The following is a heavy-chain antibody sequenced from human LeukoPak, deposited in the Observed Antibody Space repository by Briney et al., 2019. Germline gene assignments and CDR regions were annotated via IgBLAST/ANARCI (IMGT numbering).Heavy chain of an antibody. J-gene: IGHJ4*02. CDR2: ISWNGGGI. D-gene: IGHD3-10*01. V-gene: IGHV3-74*01. CDR1: GFTFSSYW. Sequence: GGSLRLSCAASGFTFSSYWMHWVRQAPGKGLEWVSGISWNGGGIGYADSVKGRFTISRDNAKNSLYLQMNSLRAEDTAVYYCARVYYGSGSYFDYWGQGTLVTVSS. CDR3: ARVYYGSGSYFDY.